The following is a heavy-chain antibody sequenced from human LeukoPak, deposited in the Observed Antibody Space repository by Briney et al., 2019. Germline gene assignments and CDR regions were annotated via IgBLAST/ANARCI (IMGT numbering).Heavy chain of an antibody. CDR3: ASQQVGYGDY. Sequence: GGSLRLSCAASGFTFSSYAMSWVRQAPGKGLEWVSGLSGSGGSTYYADSVKGRFTISRDNSKNTLYLQMNSLRAEDTAVYYCASQQVGYGDYWGQGTLVTVSS. CDR1: GFTFSSYA. D-gene: IGHD6-13*01. V-gene: IGHV3-23*01. CDR2: LSGSGGST. J-gene: IGHJ4*02.